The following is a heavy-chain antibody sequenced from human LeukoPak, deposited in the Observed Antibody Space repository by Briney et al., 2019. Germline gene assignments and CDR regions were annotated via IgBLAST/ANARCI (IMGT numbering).Heavy chain of an antibody. CDR1: GFTFSSYS. J-gene: IGHJ6*02. V-gene: IGHV3-21*01. CDR2: ISSSSYI. Sequence: GGSLRLSCAASGFTFSSYSMNWVRQAPGKGLEWVSSISSSSYIYYADSVKGRFTISRDNAKNSLYLQMNSLRAEDTAVYYCARDRGQLGSPRAYYYGMDVWGQGTTVPVSS. CDR3: ARDRGQLGSPRAYYYGMDV. D-gene: IGHD6-6*01.